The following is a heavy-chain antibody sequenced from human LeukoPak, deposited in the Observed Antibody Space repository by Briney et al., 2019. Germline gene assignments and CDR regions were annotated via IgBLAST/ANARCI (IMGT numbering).Heavy chain of an antibody. V-gene: IGHV4-39*01. CDR3: ARESYYYGMDV. J-gene: IGHJ6*02. CDR1: GGSISSSSYY. Sequence: SETLSLTCTVSGGSISSSSYYWGWIRQPPGKGLEWIGSIYYSGSTYYAPSLKSRVTISVETSKNQFSLKLSSVTAADTAVYYCARESYYYGMDVWGQGTTVTVSS. CDR2: IYYSGST.